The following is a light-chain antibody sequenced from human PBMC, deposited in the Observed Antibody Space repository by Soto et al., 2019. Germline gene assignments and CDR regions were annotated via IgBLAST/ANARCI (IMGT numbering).Light chain of an antibody. CDR1: HSISNS. CDR2: DAS. V-gene: IGKV1-5*01. J-gene: IGKJ1*01. CDR3: QQYNIYWT. Sequence: IQMTQSPSTLSASVGDGVTITCRASHSISNSLAWYQQKPGKAPKLLIYDASSLESGVPSRFSGSGYGTEITLTITSLQPDDFATYYCQQYNIYWTFGQGTKVDIK.